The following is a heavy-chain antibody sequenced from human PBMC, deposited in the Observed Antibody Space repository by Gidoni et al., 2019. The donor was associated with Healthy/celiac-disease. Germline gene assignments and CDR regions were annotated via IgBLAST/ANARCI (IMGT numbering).Heavy chain of an antibody. CDR2: ISGSGGST. CDR1: GFTFSSHA. D-gene: IGHD2-21*02. CDR3: AKDLVGLVVTPDPFDY. V-gene: IGHV3-23*01. Sequence: EVQLLESGGGLVQPGGSLRLSCAASGFTFSSHAMSWVRQAPGKGLEWVSAISGSGGSTYYADSVKGRFTISRDNSKNTLYLQMNSLRAEDTAVYYCAKDLVGLVVTPDPFDYWGQGTLVTVSS. J-gene: IGHJ4*02.